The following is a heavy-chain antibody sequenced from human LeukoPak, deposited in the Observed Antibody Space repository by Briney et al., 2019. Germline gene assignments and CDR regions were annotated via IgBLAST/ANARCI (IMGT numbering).Heavy chain of an antibody. D-gene: IGHD6-13*01. CDR1: GFTFSSYA. J-gene: IGHJ4*02. V-gene: IGHV3-23*01. CDR3: AKESSWYPLYFDY. CDR2: ISGSGGST. Sequence: GGSRRLSCAASGFTFSSYAMSWVRQAPGKGLEWVSAISGSGGSTYYADSVKGRFTISRDNSKNTLYLQMNSLRAQDTAVYYCAKESSWYPLYFDYWGQGTLVAVSS.